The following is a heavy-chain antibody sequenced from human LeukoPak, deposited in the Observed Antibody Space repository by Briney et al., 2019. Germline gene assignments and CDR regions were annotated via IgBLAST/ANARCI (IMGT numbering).Heavy chain of an antibody. V-gene: IGHV4-59*01. CDR3: ARTSFYYDSRQWWLDP. CDR2: IYYSGST. CDR1: GGSISNYY. Sequence: SETLSLTCTVSGGSISNYYWSWIRQPPGKGLEWIGYIYYSGSTNYNPSLKSRVTISVDTSKNQFSLKLSSVTAADTAVYYCARTSFYYDSRQWWLDPWGQGTLVTVSS. J-gene: IGHJ5*02. D-gene: IGHD3-22*01.